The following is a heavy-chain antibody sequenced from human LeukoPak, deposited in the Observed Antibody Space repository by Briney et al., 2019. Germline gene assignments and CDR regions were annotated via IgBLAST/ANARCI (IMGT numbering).Heavy chain of an antibody. D-gene: IGHD6-6*01. CDR2: IYHSGST. Sequence: SQTLSLTCTVSGGSISSGGYYWSWIRQPPGKGLEWIGYIYHSGSTYYNPSLKSRVTISVDRSKNQFSLKLSSVTAADTAVYYCARNVGGSSSKNYYYYYYMDVWGKGTTVTVSS. CDR1: GGSISSGGYY. J-gene: IGHJ6*03. CDR3: ARNVGGSSSKNYYYYYYMDV. V-gene: IGHV4-30-2*01.